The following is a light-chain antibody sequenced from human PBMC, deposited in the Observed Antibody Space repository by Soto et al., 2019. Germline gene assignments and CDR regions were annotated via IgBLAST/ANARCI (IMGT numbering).Light chain of an antibody. CDR2: HTS. CDR3: QQYESSPRT. J-gene: IGKJ1*01. Sequence: ETVLTQSPGTLSLSPGEIATLSCRASQSVGGSLAWYQQRPGQAPRLLVYHTSNRATGIPDRFSASGSGTDFTLTISRLEPEDFAVYYCQQYESSPRTFGQGTKMEIK. CDR1: QSVGGS. V-gene: IGKV3-20*01.